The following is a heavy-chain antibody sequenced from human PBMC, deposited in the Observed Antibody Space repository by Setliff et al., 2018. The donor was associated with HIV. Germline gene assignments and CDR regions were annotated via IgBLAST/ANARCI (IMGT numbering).Heavy chain of an antibody. CDR2: IIPSLTIA. J-gene: IGHJ3*02. V-gene: IGHV1-69*10. CDR3: ASTSSSWFDAFDI. Sequence: ASVKVSCKTSGDTFSTYAISWVRQAPGQGLEWMGGIIPSLTIANYEHKFQGRVTITADKSTTTAYMELKTLKSEDTAVYYCASTSSSWFDAFDIWGQGTMVTVSS. CDR1: GDTFSTYA. D-gene: IGHD6-13*01.